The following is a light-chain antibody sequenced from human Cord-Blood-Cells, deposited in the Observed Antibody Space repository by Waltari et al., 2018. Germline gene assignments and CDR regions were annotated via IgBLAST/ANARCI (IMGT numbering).Light chain of an antibody. CDR2: EFS. CDR1: SSDVGSYNL. Sequence: HSALTPPASVSGSPGQSITISFTATSSDVGSYNLVSWYQQHPGKAPKLMIYEFSERPSGVSNRFSGSKSGNTASLTISGLQAEDEADYYCCSYAGSSWVFGGVTKLTVL. CDR3: CSYAGSSWV. V-gene: IGLV2-23*02. J-gene: IGLJ3*02.